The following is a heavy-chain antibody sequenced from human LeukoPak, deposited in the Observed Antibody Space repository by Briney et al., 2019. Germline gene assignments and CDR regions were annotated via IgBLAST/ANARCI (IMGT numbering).Heavy chain of an antibody. CDR3: AREGGTVLRYFDWLLYGRWFDP. CDR2: ISGSGGST. J-gene: IGHJ5*02. Sequence: GGSLRLSCAASGFTFSSYGMSWVRQAPGKGLEWVSAISGSGGSTYYADSVKGRFTISRDNSKNTLYLQMNSLRAEDTAVYYCAREGGTVLRYFDWLLYGRWFDPWGQGTLVTVSS. D-gene: IGHD3-9*01. CDR1: GFTFSSYG. V-gene: IGHV3-23*01.